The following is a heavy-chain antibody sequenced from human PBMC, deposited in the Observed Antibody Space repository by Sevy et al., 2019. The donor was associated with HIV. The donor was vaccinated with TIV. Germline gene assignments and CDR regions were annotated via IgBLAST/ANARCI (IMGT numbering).Heavy chain of an antibody. V-gene: IGHV4-4*07. CDR3: ARDYGDHYYYYYYIDV. CDR1: GGSISSYY. CDR2: IYTSGST. D-gene: IGHD4-17*01. J-gene: IGHJ6*03. Sequence: SDTLSLTCTVSGGSISSYYWSWIRQPAGKGLEWIGRIYTSGSTNYNPSLKSRVTMSVDTSKNQFSLKLSSVTAADTAVYYCARDYGDHYYYYYYIDVWGKGTTVTVSS.